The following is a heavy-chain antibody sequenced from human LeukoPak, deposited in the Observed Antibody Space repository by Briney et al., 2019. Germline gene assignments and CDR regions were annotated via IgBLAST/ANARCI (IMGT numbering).Heavy chain of an antibody. J-gene: IGHJ4*02. Sequence: GGSLRLSCAASGFSFSTYWMSWVRQAPGKGLEWVANIKQDGSERYYVDSVRGRFTISRDNTKNSLYLQMNSLRVEDTAVYYCGGHTNYWGQGTLVTVSS. CDR1: GFSFSTYW. D-gene: IGHD1-1*01. CDR3: GGHTNY. V-gene: IGHV3-7*01. CDR2: IKQDGSER.